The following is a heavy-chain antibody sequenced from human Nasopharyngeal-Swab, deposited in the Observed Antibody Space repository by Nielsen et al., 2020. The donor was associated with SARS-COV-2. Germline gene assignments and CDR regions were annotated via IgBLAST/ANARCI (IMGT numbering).Heavy chain of an antibody. V-gene: IGHV4-34*01. Sequence: WIRQPPGKGLEWIGEINHSGSTNYNPSLKSRVTISVDTSKNQFSLKLSSVTAADTAVYYCARERGGPRDDSRGYLYYFDYWGQGTLVTVSS. CDR3: ARERGGPRDDSRGYLYYFDY. J-gene: IGHJ4*02. CDR2: INHSGST. D-gene: IGHD3-22*01.